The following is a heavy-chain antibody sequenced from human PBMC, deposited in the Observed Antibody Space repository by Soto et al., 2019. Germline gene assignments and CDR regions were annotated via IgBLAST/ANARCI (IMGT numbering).Heavy chain of an antibody. CDR3: AKAGSGYQLRLNWFDP. D-gene: IGHD2-2*01. Sequence: EVQLVESGGGLAQPGRSLRLSCAASGFTFDDYAMHWVRQAPGKGLEWVSGISWNSGSIGYADPVKGRFTISRDNAKNSLYLQMNSLRAEDTAFYYCAKAGSGYQLRLNWFDPWGQGTLVTVSA. J-gene: IGHJ5*02. V-gene: IGHV3-9*01. CDR2: ISWNSGSI. CDR1: GFTFDDYA.